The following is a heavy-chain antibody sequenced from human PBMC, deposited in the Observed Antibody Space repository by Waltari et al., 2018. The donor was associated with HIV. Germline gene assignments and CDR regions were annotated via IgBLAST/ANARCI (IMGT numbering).Heavy chain of an antibody. D-gene: IGHD2-15*01. Sequence: QLIQSTSALKRPGASVTISCQVSGYPLSDLSMQWVRQGRGQRIEWMGGFDPKNGKHVNSQRFWGRVSLAEDTSQDTAFLELNRLTSDDTAVYYCVTLYNESPLYSNFWGQGTLVTV. CDR1: GYPLSDLS. CDR2: FDPKNGKH. CDR3: VTLYNESPLYSNF. J-gene: IGHJ1*01. V-gene: IGHV1-24*01.